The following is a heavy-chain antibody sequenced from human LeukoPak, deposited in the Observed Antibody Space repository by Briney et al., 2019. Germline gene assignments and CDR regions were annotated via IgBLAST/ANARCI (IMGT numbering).Heavy chain of an antibody. Sequence: SVKVSCKASGFTFTSSAVQWVRQARGQRLEWIGWIAVGSGNTNYAQKFQERVTITRDMSTSTAYMELSSLRSEDTAVYYCAASYPTSVGALFDYWGQGTLVTVSS. CDR1: GFTFTSSA. CDR3: AASYPTSVGALFDY. J-gene: IGHJ4*02. D-gene: IGHD1-26*01. V-gene: IGHV1-58*01. CDR2: IAVGSGNT.